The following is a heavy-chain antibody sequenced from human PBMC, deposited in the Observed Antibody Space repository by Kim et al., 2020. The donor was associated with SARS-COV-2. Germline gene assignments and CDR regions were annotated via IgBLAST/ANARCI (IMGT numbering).Heavy chain of an antibody. Sequence: GGSLRLSCAASGFTFSTYVMSWVRQAPGKGLEWVSTISGSGGSTYYADSVKGRFIISRDNSKNTLYLQMNSLRADDTAVYYCAKDTWGCGSYNCARPRYDPWGQGTLVTVSS. D-gene: IGHD2-2*01. V-gene: IGHV3-23*01. J-gene: IGHJ5*02. CDR2: ISGSGGST. CDR1: GFTFSTYV. CDR3: AKDTWGCGSYNCARPRYDP.